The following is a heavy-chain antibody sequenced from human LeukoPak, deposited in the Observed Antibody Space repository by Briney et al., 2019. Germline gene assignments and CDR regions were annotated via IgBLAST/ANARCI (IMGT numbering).Heavy chain of an antibody. V-gene: IGHV3-66*01. CDR3: ARGGSSGAFDI. CDR1: GFTVSSHY. D-gene: IGHD1-26*01. Sequence: GGSLRLSCVSSGFTVSSHYMSWVRQAPGKGLEWVSFIYSGGTTYSADSVKGRFTISRDSSKNTLYLQMNSLRAEDTAVYYCARGGSSGAFDIWGQGTRVTVSS. CDR2: IYSGGTT. J-gene: IGHJ3*02.